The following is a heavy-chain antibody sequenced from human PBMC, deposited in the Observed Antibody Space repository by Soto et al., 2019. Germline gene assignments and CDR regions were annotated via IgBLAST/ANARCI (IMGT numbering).Heavy chain of an antibody. CDR3: ANPRRDSSSWSYYFDY. Sequence: EVQLLESGGGLVQPGGSLRLSCAASGFTFSSYVMSWVRQAPGKGLEWVSAISGSGGSTYYADSVKGRFTISRDNSKNTLYLQMNSLRAEDTAVYYCANPRRDSSSWSYYFDYWGQGTLVTVSS. D-gene: IGHD6-13*01. CDR2: ISGSGGST. V-gene: IGHV3-23*01. J-gene: IGHJ4*02. CDR1: GFTFSSYV.